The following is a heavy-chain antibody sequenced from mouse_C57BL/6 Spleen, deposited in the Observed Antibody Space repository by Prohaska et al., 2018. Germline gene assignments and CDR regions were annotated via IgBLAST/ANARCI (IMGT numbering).Heavy chain of an antibody. CDR1: GFTFSNYW. J-gene: IGHJ3*01. CDR2: IRLKSDNYAT. CDR3: TADPNAY. V-gene: IGHV6-3*01. Sequence: EVKLEESGGGLVQPGGSMKLSCVASGFTFSNYWMNWVRQSPEKELEWVAQIRLKSDNYATHYAESVKGRFTISIDDSKSSVYLQMNNLRAEDTGIYYCTADPNAYWGQGTLVTVSA.